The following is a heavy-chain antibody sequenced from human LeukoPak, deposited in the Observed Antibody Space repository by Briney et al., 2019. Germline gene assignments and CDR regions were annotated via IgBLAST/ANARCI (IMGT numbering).Heavy chain of an antibody. CDR2: IKQDGSEK. Sequence: GGSLRLSCAASGFTFSSYWMSWVRQAPGKGLEWVANIKQDGSEKCYVDSVKGRFTISRDNAKNSLYLQMNSLRAEDTAVYYCARGYCSGGSCFFDYWGQGTLVTVSS. CDR1: GFTFSSYW. V-gene: IGHV3-7*01. J-gene: IGHJ4*02. D-gene: IGHD2-15*01. CDR3: ARGYCSGGSCFFDY.